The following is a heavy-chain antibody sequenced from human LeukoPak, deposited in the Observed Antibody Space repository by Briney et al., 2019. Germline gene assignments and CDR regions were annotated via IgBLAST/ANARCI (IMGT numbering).Heavy chain of an antibody. D-gene: IGHD2/OR15-2a*01. J-gene: IGHJ5*02. CDR3: ARDPLYIEIADSMNNGGDP. CDR2: IYYSGST. Sequence: SETLSLTCAVYGGSISSYYWSWIRQPPGKGLEWIGYIYYSGSTNYNPSLKSRVTISVDTSKNQFSLKLSSVTAADTAMYYCARDPLYIEIADSMNNGGDPWGQGTLVTVSS. V-gene: IGHV4-59*12. CDR1: GGSISSYY.